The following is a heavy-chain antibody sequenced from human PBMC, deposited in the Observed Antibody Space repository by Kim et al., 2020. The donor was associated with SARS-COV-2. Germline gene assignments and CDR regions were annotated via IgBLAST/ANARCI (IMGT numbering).Heavy chain of an antibody. D-gene: IGHD5-18*01. CDR1: GGSISSSNW. J-gene: IGHJ6*02. CDR2: IYHSGST. V-gene: IGHV4-4*02. Sequence: SETLSLTCAVSGGSISSSNWWSWVRQPPGKGLEWIGEIYHSGSTNYNPSLKSRVTISVDKSKNQFSLKLSSVTAADTAVYYCASRERGYSYGISGYYYYGMDVWGQGTTVTVSS. CDR3: ASRERGYSYGISGYYYYGMDV.